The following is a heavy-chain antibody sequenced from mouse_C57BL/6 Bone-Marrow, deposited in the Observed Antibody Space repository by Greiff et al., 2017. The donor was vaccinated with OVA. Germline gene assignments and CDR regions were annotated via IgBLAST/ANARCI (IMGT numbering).Heavy chain of an antibody. CDR2: ISYDGSN. V-gene: IGHV3-6*01. D-gene: IGHD2-3*01. CDR3: ARGWLLRDWYFDV. Sequence: EVKLMESGPGLVKPSQSLSLTCSVTGYSITSGYYWNWIRQFPGNKLEWMGYISYDGSNNYNPSLTNRISITRDTSKNQFFLKLNSVTTEDTATYYCARGWLLRDWYFDVWGTGTTVTVSS. CDR1: GYSITSGYY. J-gene: IGHJ1*03.